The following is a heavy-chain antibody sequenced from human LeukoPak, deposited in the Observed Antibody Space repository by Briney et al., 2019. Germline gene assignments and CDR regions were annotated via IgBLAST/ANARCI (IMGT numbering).Heavy chain of an antibody. CDR3: ARALVIQFFQE. Sequence: GGSLRLSCAPSGFTFSSYGMHWVSQAPGKGLGWVAVISYDGSNKYYADSVKDRFTISRDNSKNTLFLQMNSLRAEDTAVYYCARALVIQFFQEWGQGTLVTVSS. CDR2: ISYDGSNK. CDR1: GFTFSSYG. J-gene: IGHJ1*01. D-gene: IGHD4-23*01. V-gene: IGHV3-30*12.